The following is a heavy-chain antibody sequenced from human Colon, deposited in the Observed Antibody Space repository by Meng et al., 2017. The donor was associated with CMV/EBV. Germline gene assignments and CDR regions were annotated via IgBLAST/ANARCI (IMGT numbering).Heavy chain of an antibody. CDR1: GYTFTTYY. D-gene: IGHD1-1*01. CDR3: IRENWYYDY. J-gene: IGHJ4*02. V-gene: IGHV1-2*02. CDR2: MLPKTGAL. Sequence: QVQVWPSGAEVKNLGASVKVSCKASGYTFTTYYIHWVRQAPGQGLEWVGCMLPKTGALDYAQKFRGRITLTTDTSITTAYMELSGLTSDDTAVYYCIRENWYYDYWGLGTLVTVSS.